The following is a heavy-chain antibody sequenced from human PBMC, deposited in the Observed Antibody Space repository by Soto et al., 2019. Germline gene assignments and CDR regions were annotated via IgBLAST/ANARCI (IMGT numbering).Heavy chain of an antibody. Sequence: PSETLSLTCAIYNSSLGAFHWTWIRQPPGKGLEWIGELIHGGSTNYNPSLKSRVTFSLDTSKSQFSLHVMSVTAADTAVYYCARSPLSYDYVRQTWREVGDSFDVWGLGTTVTVSS. D-gene: IGHD3-10*02. CDR1: NSSLGAFH. CDR3: ARSPLSYDYVRQTWREVGDSFDV. V-gene: IGHV4-34*12. J-gene: IGHJ6*02. CDR2: LIHGGST.